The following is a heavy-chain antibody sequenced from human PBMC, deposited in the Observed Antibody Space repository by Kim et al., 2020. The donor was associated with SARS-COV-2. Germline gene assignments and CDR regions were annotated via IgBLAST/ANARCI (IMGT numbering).Heavy chain of an antibody. Sequence: GGSLRLSCAASGFTVSSNYMSWVRQAPGKGLEWVSVIYSGGSTYYADSVKGRFTISRHNSKNTLYLQMNSLRAEDTAVYYCARRPVIAAAGYYYYYGMDVWGQGTTVTVSS. V-gene: IGHV3-53*04. J-gene: IGHJ6*02. CDR1: GFTVSSNY. D-gene: IGHD6-13*01. CDR3: ARRPVIAAAGYYYYYGMDV. CDR2: IYSGGST.